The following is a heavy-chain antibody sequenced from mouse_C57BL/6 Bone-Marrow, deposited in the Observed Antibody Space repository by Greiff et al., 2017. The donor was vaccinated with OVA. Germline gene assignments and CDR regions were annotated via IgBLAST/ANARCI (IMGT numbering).Heavy chain of an antibody. CDR3: TRLPPWFAY. V-gene: IGHV6-3*01. J-gene: IGHJ3*01. CDR2: IRLKSDNYAT. CDR1: GFTFSNYW. Sequence: EVKLVESGGGLVQPGGSMKLSCVASGFTFSNYWMNWVRQSPEKGLEWVAQIRLKSDNYATHYAESVKGRFTISRDDSKSSVYLQMNNLRAEDTGIYYCTRLPPWFAYWGQGTLVTVSA.